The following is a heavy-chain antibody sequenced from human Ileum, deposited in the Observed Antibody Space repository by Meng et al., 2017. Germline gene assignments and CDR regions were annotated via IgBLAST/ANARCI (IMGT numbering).Heavy chain of an antibody. CDR3: ARDSEVTATFDY. CDR2: ISRSGSII. D-gene: IGHD4-11*01. J-gene: IGHJ4*02. Sequence: GESLKISCAASEPPFSSYEMNWVRQAPGKGLEWVSFISRSGSIIYYADSVKGRFTMSRDNAKNSVYLQMNSLRAEDTAIYYCARDSEVTATFDYWGQGSLVTVSS. V-gene: IGHV3-48*03. CDR1: EPPFSSYE.